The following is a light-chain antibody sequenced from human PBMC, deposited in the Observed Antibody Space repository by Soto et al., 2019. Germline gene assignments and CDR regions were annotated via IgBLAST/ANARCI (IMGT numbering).Light chain of an antibody. J-gene: IGKJ5*01. Sequence: EIVLTQSPATLSLSPGERATLSCGAPEGVRSSYLAWYQQKPGLAPWLRIYDASNRATGIPDRFSGSVSGTDFILTISRLESEDFAVYYCQQYGSSPLTFGQGTRLEI. V-gene: IGKV3D-20*01. CDR1: EGVRSSY. CDR2: DAS. CDR3: QQYGSSPLT.